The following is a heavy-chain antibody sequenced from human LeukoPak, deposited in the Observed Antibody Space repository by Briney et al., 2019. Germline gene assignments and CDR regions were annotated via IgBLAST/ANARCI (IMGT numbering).Heavy chain of an antibody. J-gene: IGHJ6*04. CDR2: IFHSGTT. V-gene: IGHV4-38-2*02. Sequence: PSETLSLTCTVSGYSINSGYFWGWIRQPPGKGLEYIGTIFHSGTTYYNPSLKGRVTISLDTSTNDFSLKLSSVTAADTAVYYCARALRSGSNYFFYGMDVWGKGTTVTVSS. CDR3: ARALRSGSNYFFYGMDV. D-gene: IGHD3-10*01. CDR1: GYSINSGYF.